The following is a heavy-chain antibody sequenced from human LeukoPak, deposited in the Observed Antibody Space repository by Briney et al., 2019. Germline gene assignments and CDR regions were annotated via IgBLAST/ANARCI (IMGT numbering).Heavy chain of an antibody. CDR1: GGTFSSYA. J-gene: IGHJ6*03. V-gene: IGHV1-69*05. Sequence: SVKVSCKASGGTFSSYAISWVRQAPGQGLEWMGGIIPIFGTANHAQKFQGRVTITTDESTSTAYMELSSLRSEDTAVYYCASGYCSSTSCYPYYMDVWGKGTTVTVSS. D-gene: IGHD2-2*01. CDR2: IIPIFGTA. CDR3: ASGYCSSTSCYPYYMDV.